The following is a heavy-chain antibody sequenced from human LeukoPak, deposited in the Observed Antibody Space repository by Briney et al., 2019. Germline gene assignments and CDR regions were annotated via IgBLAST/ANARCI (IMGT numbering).Heavy chain of an antibody. D-gene: IGHD3-22*01. CDR3: ARDPGRQYSSVADV. CDR1: GFIFGSYW. V-gene: IGHV3-7*03. Sequence: GGSLRLSCTASGFIFGSYWMNWVRQAPGKGLEWLANIKEDGSKIYYLDSVKGRFTISRDNAKNSLYLQMDSLRAADTAVYYCARDPGRQYSSVADVWGQGTTVTVSS. CDR2: IKEDGSKI. J-gene: IGHJ6*02.